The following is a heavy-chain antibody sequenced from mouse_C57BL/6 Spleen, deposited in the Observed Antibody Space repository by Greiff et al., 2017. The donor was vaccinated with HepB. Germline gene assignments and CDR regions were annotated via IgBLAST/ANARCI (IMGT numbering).Heavy chain of an antibody. J-gene: IGHJ2*01. CDR2: ISSGSSTI. V-gene: IGHV5-17*01. Sequence: DVMLVESGGGLVKPGGSLKLSCATSGFTFSDYGMHWVRQAPEKGLEWVAYISSGSSTIYYADTVKGRFTISRDNAKNTLFLQMTSLRSEDTAMYYCARENLDYWGQGTTLTVSS. CDR1: GFTFSDYG. CDR3: ARENLDY.